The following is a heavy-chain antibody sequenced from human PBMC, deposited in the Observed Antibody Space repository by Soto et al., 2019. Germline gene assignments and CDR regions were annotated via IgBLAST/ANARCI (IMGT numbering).Heavy chain of an antibody. CDR1: GFTFSSYW. CDR3: ARDGLLDSSSSPEYFQH. D-gene: IGHD6-6*01. CDR2: ISYDGSNK. Sequence: PGGSLRLSCAASGFTFSSYWMHWVRQAPGKGLVWVAVISYDGSNKDYADSVKGRFTISRDNSKNTLYLQMNSLRAEDTAVYYCARDGLLDSSSSPEYFQHWGQGTLVTVSS. J-gene: IGHJ1*01. V-gene: IGHV3-33*08.